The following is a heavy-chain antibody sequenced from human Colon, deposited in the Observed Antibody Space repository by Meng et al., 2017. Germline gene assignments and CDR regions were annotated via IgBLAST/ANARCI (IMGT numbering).Heavy chain of an antibody. V-gene: IGHV3-30*12. CDR1: GFRFRSFG. J-gene: IGHJ4*02. D-gene: IGHD3-3*01. CDR2: ISFDGKSE. CDR3: AMLDAADQVGGFDY. Sequence: GESLKISCAASGFRFRSFGMHWVRQSPGKGLEWVSVISFDGKSEYYAASVEVRFTISRDNSMNTLHLQMNNLRPDDTGVYYCAMLDAADQVGGFDYWGQGALVTVSS.